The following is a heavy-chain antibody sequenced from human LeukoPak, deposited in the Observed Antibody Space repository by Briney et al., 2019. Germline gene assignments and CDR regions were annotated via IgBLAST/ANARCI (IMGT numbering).Heavy chain of an antibody. CDR3: ARDNWSCYYDSSGYYEGVFDY. CDR1: GGSISSYY. J-gene: IGHJ4*02. Sequence: PSETLSLTCTVSGGSISSYYRSWIRQPAGKGLEWIGRIYTSGSTNYNPSLKSRVTMSVDTSKDQFSLKLSSVTAADTAVCYCARDNWSCYYDSSGYYEGVFDYWGQGTLVTVSS. V-gene: IGHV4-4*07. D-gene: IGHD3-22*01. CDR2: IYTSGST.